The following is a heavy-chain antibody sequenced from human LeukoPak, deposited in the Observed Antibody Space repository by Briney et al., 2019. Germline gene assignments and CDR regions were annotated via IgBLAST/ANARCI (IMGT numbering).Heavy chain of an antibody. V-gene: IGHV3-21*01. CDR1: GFTFSSYS. J-gene: IGHJ3*02. D-gene: IGHD6-13*01. CDR2: ISSSSSYI. Sequence: GGSLRLSCAASGFTFSSYSMNWVRQAPGKGLEWVSSISSSSSYIYYADSVKGRFTISRDNAKNSLYLQMNSLRAEDTAVYYCARTGRPVYSSSWYDPGAFDIWGQGTMVTVSS. CDR3: ARTGRPVYSSSWYDPGAFDI.